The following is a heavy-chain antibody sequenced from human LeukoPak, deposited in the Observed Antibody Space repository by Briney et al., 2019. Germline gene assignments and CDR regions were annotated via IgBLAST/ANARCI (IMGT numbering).Heavy chain of an antibody. CDR2: ISTSSSYI. CDR1: GFTFSSYG. D-gene: IGHD5-18*01. Sequence: GGSLRLSCAASGFTFSSYGMHWVRQARGKGLEGVSSISTSSSYIYYADSLKGRFTISRANAKNSLYLQMNSLRAEDTAVYYCAFDNVDTARELYYYYMDVWGKGTTVTVSS. J-gene: IGHJ6*03. CDR3: AFDNVDTARELYYYYMDV. V-gene: IGHV3-21*01.